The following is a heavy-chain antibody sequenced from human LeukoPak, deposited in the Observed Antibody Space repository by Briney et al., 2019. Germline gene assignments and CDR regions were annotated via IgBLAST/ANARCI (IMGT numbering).Heavy chain of an antibody. V-gene: IGHV4-39*01. CDR3: ARHLVVPATTYYYYFMDV. Sequence: SETLSLTCTVSGDSMSSNYYYWGWIRQPPGKGLEWIGTVYFTGSPYYNPSLKSRVTISVDTSETQFSLTLTSVTAADTAVYFCARHLVVPATTYYYYFMDVWGKGTTVTVSS. CDR2: VYFTGSP. CDR1: GDSMSSNYYY. D-gene: IGHD2-2*01. J-gene: IGHJ6*03.